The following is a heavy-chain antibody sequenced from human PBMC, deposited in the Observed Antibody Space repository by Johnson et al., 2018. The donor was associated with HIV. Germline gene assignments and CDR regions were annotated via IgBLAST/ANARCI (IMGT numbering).Heavy chain of an antibody. CDR1: GFTFSSYA. D-gene: IGHD1-26*01. CDR2: ISYDGSNK. V-gene: IGHV3-30-3*01. Sequence: QMLLVESGGGLVKPGGSLRLSCAASGFTFSSYAMHWVRQAPGKGLEWVAVISYDGSNKYYADSVRGRFTISRDNSKNTLYLQMNSLRAEDTAVYYCARDKARWELLAFDIWGQGTMVTVSS. CDR3: ARDKARWELLAFDI. J-gene: IGHJ3*02.